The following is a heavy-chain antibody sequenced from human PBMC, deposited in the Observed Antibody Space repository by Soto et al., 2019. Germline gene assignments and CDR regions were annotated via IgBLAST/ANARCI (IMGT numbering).Heavy chain of an antibody. V-gene: IGHV5-51*01. Sequence: GESLKISCSGSGYSFIDYWICWVRQMPGKGLEWMGIIYPGDSETKYSPSFQGQVTISADKSISTAYLQWSRLKASDTAMYYCARQGSYYDSKSFGYWGQGTLVTVSS. CDR2: IYPGDSET. J-gene: IGHJ4*02. CDR3: ARQGSYYDSKSFGY. D-gene: IGHD3-22*01. CDR1: GYSFIDYW.